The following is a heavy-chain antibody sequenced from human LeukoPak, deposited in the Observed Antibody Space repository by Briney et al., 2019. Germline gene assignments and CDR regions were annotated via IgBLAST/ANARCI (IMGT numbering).Heavy chain of an antibody. Sequence: GASVKVSCKASGYTFTGYYMHWVRQAPGQGLEWMGWINPNSGGTNYAQKFQGRVTMTRDTSISTAYMELSRLRSDDTAVYYCARVDLSYYYDSSGYYGAYFDYWGQGTLVTVSS. D-gene: IGHD3-22*01. J-gene: IGHJ4*02. CDR2: INPNSGGT. V-gene: IGHV1-2*02. CDR3: ARVDLSYYYDSSGYYGAYFDY. CDR1: GYTFTGYY.